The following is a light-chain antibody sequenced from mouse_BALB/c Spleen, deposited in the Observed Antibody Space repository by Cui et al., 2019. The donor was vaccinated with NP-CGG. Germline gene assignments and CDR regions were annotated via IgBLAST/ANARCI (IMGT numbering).Light chain of an antibody. J-gene: IGLJ1*01. CDR3: ALWYSNHWV. Sequence: QAAVTQDYALTTSPGETVTLTCRSSTGAVTTSNYANWVQEKPDHLFTGLIGGTNNRVPGVPARFSGSLIGDKAALTITGAQTEDEAIYFCALWYSNHWVFGGGTKLTVL. CDR2: GTN. CDR1: TGAVTTSNY. V-gene: IGLV1*01.